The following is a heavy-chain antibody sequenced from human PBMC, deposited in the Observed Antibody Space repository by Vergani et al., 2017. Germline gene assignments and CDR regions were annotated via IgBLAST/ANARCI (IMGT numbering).Heavy chain of an antibody. D-gene: IGHD3-16*02. CDR3: ASPYYDYIWGSYRYGSAFDI. CDR1: GFTFSSYA. Sequence: VQLVESGGGVVQPGRSLRLSCAASGFTFSSYAMHWVRQAPGKGLQWVAVISYDGSNKYYADSVKGRFTISRDNSKNTLYLQMNSLRAEDTAVYYCASPYYDYIWGSYRYGSAFDIWGQGTMVTVSS. J-gene: IGHJ3*02. CDR2: ISYDGSNK. V-gene: IGHV3-30-3*01.